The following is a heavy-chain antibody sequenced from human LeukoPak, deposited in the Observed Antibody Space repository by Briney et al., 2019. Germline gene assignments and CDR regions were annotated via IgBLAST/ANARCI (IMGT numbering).Heavy chain of an antibody. CDR1: GGSFSGYY. Sequence: SETLSLTCAVYGGSFSGYYWSWIRQPPGKRLEWIGYIYYSGSTNYNPSLKSRVTISVDTSKNQFSLKLSSVTAADTAVYYCARDRINYDILTGQYGMDVWGQGTTVTVSS. CDR3: ARDRINYDILTGQYGMDV. J-gene: IGHJ6*02. CDR2: IYYSGST. D-gene: IGHD3-9*01. V-gene: IGHV4-59*01.